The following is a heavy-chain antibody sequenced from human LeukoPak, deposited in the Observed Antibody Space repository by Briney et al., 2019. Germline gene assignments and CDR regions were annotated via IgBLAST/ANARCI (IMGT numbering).Heavy chain of an antibody. J-gene: IGHJ4*02. V-gene: IGHV3-21*01. D-gene: IGHD6-13*01. CDR1: GFIFSSYS. CDR2: ISSSNSYI. CDR3: ARGASGGSSWNFDN. Sequence: GSLRLSCAASGFIFSSYSMNWVRQASGKGLEWVSSISSSNSYIYYADSVKGRFTISRDNAKNSLYLQMNSLRAEDTAVYYCARGASGGSSWNFDNWGQGTLVTVSS.